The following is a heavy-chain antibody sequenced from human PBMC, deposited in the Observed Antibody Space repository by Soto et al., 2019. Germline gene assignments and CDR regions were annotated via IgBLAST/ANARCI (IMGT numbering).Heavy chain of an antibody. CDR3: AREREYDYVWGSYRSNTRDAFDI. J-gene: IGHJ3*02. V-gene: IGHV4-59*01. CDR2: IYYSGST. D-gene: IGHD3-16*02. CDR1: GGSISSYY. Sequence: LSLTCTVSGGSISSYYWSWIRQPPGKGLEWIGYIYYSGSTNYNPSLKSRVTISVDTSKNQFSLKLSSVTAADTAVYYCAREREYDYVWGSYRSNTRDAFDIWGQGTMVTVS.